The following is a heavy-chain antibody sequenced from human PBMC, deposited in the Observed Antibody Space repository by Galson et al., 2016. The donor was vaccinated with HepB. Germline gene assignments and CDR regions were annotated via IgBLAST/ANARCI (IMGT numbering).Heavy chain of an antibody. D-gene: IGHD5-18*01. CDR2: IWYDGSKK. J-gene: IGHJ4*02. CDR3: ARDSGAWAAMGLDY. V-gene: IGHV3-33*01. Sequence: SLRLSCAASGFSFRSYGMHWVRQAPGKGLEWVAVIWYDGSKKYYADPVRGRFTISRDNSKNTLYLQMNSLRAEDTAVYHFARDSGAWAAMGLDYWGQGNLVTVSS. CDR1: GFSFRSYG.